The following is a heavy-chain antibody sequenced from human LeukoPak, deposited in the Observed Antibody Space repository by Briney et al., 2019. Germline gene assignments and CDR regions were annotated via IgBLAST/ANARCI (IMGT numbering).Heavy chain of an antibody. D-gene: IGHD3-10*01. CDR2: KWYDGSNK. V-gene: IGHV3-33*06. Sequence: GGSLRLSCAASGFTFSSYGMHWVRQAPGKGLEWVAVKWYDGSNKYYADSVKGRFTISRDNSKNTLYLQMNSLRAEDTAVYYCAKDTYGSGNWFDPWGQGTLVTVSS. CDR3: AKDTYGSGNWFDP. CDR1: GFTFSSYG. J-gene: IGHJ5*02.